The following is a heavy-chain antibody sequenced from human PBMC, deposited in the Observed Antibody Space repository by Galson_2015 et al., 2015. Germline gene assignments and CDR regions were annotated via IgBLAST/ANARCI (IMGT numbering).Heavy chain of an antibody. J-gene: IGHJ6*02. D-gene: IGHD6-13*01. Sequence: SVKVSCKASGYTFTSYYMHWVRQAPGQGLEWMGIINPSGGSTSYAQKFQGRVTMTRDTSTSTVYMELSSLRSEDTAVYYCARENSPPGVRAAVYYYSGMDVWGQATTGTGSS. CDR3: ARENSPPGVRAAVYYYSGMDV. CDR2: INPSGGST. V-gene: IGHV1-46*01. CDR1: GYTFTSYY.